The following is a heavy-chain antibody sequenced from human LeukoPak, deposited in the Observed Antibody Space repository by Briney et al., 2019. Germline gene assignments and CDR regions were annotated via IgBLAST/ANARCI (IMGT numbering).Heavy chain of an antibody. CDR3: ARLVYSSSWNFDY. J-gene: IGHJ4*02. CDR2: INPNSGGT. D-gene: IGHD6-13*01. Sequence: ASVKVSCKASGYTFTGYYMHWVRQAPGQGLEWMGWINPNSGGTNYAQKFQGRVTMTRDTSISTAYMELSRLRSDDTAVYYCARLVYSSSWNFDYWGQGTLATVSS. CDR1: GYTFTGYY. V-gene: IGHV1-2*02.